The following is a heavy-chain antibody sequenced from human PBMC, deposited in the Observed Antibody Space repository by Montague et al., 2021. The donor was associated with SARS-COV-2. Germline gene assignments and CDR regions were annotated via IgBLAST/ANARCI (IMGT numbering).Heavy chain of an antibody. CDR1: GFSLSTSGVG. V-gene: IGHV2-5*02. Sequence: PPLVKSTQTLTLTCTFSGFSLSTSGVGVGWIRQSPGKALEWLALIYCDDDKRYRSSLKSRLTITKDTSKNQVVLTMTNMDPVDTATYYCAHRDSGRIAAAGFDYWGQGALVTVSS. CDR2: IYCDDDK. J-gene: IGHJ4*02. CDR3: AHRDSGRIAAAGFDY. D-gene: IGHD6-13*01.